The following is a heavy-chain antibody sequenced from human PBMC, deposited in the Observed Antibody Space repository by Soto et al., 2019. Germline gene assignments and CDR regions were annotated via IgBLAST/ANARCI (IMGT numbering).Heavy chain of an antibody. CDR1: GSSTSSYY. CDR2: IYYSGST. CDR3: ARLWYCSSTSCYGFAGFDY. D-gene: IGHD2-2*01. Sequence: SETLSLTCTDSGSSTSSYYLSWTRQPPGKGLEWIGYIYYSGSTNYNPSLKSRVTISVDTSKNLFSLKLSSVTAADTAVYYCARLWYCSSTSCYGFAGFDYWGQGTLVTVSS. J-gene: IGHJ4*02. V-gene: IGHV4-59*08.